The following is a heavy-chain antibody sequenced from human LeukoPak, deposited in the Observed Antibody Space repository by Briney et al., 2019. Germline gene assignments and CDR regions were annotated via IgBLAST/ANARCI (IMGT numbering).Heavy chain of an antibody. CDR1: GFTFSSYA. D-gene: IGHD6-19*01. V-gene: IGHV3-23*01. J-gene: IGHJ6*03. Sequence: GGSLRLSCAAAGFTFSSYAMSWVRQAPGKGLEWVSAISGSGGSTYYADSVKGRFTISRDNSKNTLYLQMNSLRAEDTAVYYCAKYSSGWYVDGDYYYYMDVWGKGTTVTVSS. CDR3: AKYSSGWYVDGDYYYYMDV. CDR2: ISGSGGST.